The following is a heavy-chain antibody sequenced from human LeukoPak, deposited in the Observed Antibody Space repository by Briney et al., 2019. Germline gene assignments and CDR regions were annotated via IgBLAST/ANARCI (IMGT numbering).Heavy chain of an antibody. Sequence: SETLSLTCTVSGGSISSSSYYWGWIRQPPGKGLEWIGSIYYSGSTYYNPSLKSRVTISVDTSKNQFSLKLSAVTAADTAVYYCARLAIMVRGVIFDYWGQGTLVTVSS. J-gene: IGHJ4*02. V-gene: IGHV4-39*01. CDR1: GGSISSSSYY. CDR3: ARLAIMVRGVIFDY. D-gene: IGHD3-10*01. CDR2: IYYSGST.